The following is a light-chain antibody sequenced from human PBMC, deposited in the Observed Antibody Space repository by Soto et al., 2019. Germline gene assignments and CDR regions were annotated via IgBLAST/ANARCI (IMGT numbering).Light chain of an antibody. J-gene: IGKJ1*01. Sequence: SVLTQSRATLCLSPWQRVNFCCRASQSVTSTYLGWYQQKPGQAPRLLIYGASSRATGIPDRFSGSGSGTDFTLTISRLEPEDFAVYYCQHYGGSLWTFGQGTK. CDR3: QHYGGSLWT. CDR1: QSVTSTY. V-gene: IGKV3-20*01. CDR2: GAS.